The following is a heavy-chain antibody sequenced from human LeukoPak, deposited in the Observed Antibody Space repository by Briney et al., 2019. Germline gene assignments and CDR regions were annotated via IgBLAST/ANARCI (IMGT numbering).Heavy chain of an antibody. D-gene: IGHD6-25*01. J-gene: IGHJ5*02. CDR1: GGSISSTHHY. CDR2: VYHSGST. Sequence: SETLSLTCTVSGGSISSTHHYWGWIRQPPGKGLEWIASVYHSGSTYYSPTLQSRITMSVDSSKNHFSLELSSVTAADTAVYYCARQERPRAGLLNWFDPWGQGTLVTVSS. CDR3: ARQERPRAGLLNWFDP. V-gene: IGHV4-39*01.